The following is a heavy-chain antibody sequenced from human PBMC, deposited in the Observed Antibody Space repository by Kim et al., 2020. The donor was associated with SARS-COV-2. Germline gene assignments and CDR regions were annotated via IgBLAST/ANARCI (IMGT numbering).Heavy chain of an antibody. D-gene: IGHD6-13*01. Sequence: PSLTSRVTISVDTSKNQFSLKLSSVTAADTAVYYCARTRNYSSSWYYFDYWGQGTLVTVSS. J-gene: IGHJ4*02. CDR3: ARTRNYSSSWYYFDY. V-gene: IGHV4-59*01.